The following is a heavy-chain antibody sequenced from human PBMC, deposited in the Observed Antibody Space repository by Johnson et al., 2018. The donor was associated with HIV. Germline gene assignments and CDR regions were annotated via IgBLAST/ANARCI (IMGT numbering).Heavy chain of an antibody. D-gene: IGHD3-22*01. CDR1: GFTVRSSY. CDR3: ARDKPIVVVMKSDAFDI. J-gene: IGHJ3*02. V-gene: IGHV3-33*08. CDR2: IWYDGSNK. Sequence: QVQLVESGGGLVQPGGSLRLSCAASGFTVRSSYMSWVRQAPGRGLEWVALIWYDGSNKYYVYSVKGRFTISRDNAKNSLYLQMNSLRAEDTAVYYCARDKPIVVVMKSDAFDIWGQGTMVTVSS.